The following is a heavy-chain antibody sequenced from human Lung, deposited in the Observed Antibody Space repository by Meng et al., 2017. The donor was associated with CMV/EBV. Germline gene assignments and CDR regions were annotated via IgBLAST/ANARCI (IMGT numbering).Heavy chain of an antibody. CDR3: ARAPEGDGYNIDY. J-gene: IGHJ4*02. Sequence: GESLKISCAASGFTFSSFWMAWVRQAPGKGLEWVGNIKQDESEIQYVGSVKGRFTITRDNAKNSLFLQMNSLRAEDTAVYYCARAPEGDGYNIDYWGQGTLVTVSS. CDR2: IKQDESEI. CDR1: GFTFSSFW. V-gene: IGHV3-7*01. D-gene: IGHD5-24*01.